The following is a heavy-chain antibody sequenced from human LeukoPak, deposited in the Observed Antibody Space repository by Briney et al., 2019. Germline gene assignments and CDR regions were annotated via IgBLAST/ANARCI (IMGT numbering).Heavy chain of an antibody. J-gene: IGHJ1*01. CDR2: IRGSGGST. Sequence: PGGSLRLSCAASGFTLSSHWMRWVRQAPGKGLEWVSAIRGSGGSTYYADSVKGRFTISRDNSKNTLYLQMNSLRAEDTAVYYCAKVAGKYYYGSGTYAEYFQHWGQGTLVTVSS. CDR3: AKVAGKYYYGSGTYAEYFQH. D-gene: IGHD3-10*01. V-gene: IGHV3-23*01. CDR1: GFTLSSHW.